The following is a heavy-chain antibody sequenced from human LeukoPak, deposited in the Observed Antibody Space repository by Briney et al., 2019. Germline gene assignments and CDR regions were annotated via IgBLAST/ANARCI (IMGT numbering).Heavy chain of an antibody. Sequence: PSETLSLTCAVYGGSFSDYYWGWIRQPPGKGLEWIGSIYYSGSTYYSPSLKSRVNISVHTSKNQFSLKLSPVTAADTAVYYCARQQCNGGSCYSRATWFDPWGQGTLVTVSS. CDR2: IYYSGST. V-gene: IGHV4-39*01. D-gene: IGHD2-15*01. CDR3: ARQQCNGGSCYSRATWFDP. CDR1: GGSFSDYY. J-gene: IGHJ5*02.